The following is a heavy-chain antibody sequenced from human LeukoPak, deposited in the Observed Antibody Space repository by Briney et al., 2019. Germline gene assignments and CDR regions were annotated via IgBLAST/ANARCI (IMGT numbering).Heavy chain of an antibody. CDR2: IGGSGGWI. CDR3: AKDPTGYSSK. D-gene: IGHD6-19*01. J-gene: IGHJ4*02. CDR1: GFSFSNYA. Sequence: GGSLRLSCAASGFSFSNYAMSWVRQAPGKGLEWVSVIGGSGGWIHYTDSVKGRFTISRDNSNSTLYLQMNSLRAEDTAVYFCAKDPTGYSSKWGQGTLVTVSS. V-gene: IGHV3-23*01.